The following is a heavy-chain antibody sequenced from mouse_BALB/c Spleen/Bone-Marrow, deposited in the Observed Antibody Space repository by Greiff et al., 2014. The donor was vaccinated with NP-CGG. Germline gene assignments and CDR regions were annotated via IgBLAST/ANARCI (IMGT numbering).Heavy chain of an antibody. Sequence: VQLKESGPELVKPGASMKISCKASGYSFTGYTMNWVKQSHGKSLEWIGLINPYNGGTSYNQKFKGKATLTVDKSSCTAYMELLSLTSEDSAVYYCARDYYGSSCGFAYWGQGTLVTVPA. D-gene: IGHD1-1*01. CDR3: ARDYYGSSCGFAY. CDR2: INPYNGGT. V-gene: IGHV1-18*01. CDR1: GYSFTGYT. J-gene: IGHJ3*01.